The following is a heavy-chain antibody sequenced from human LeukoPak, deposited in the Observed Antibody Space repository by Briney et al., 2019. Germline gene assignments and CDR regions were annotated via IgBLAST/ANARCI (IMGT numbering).Heavy chain of an antibody. CDR2: INPSGGST. V-gene: IGHV1-46*01. CDR1: GYTFTSYY. CDR3: ARETVEYSSSSSRFDP. J-gene: IGHJ5*02. D-gene: IGHD6-6*01. Sequence: ASVKVSCKASGYTFTSYYMHWVRQAPGQGLEWMGIINPSGGSTSYAQKFQGRVTMTRDMSTSTVYVELSSLRSEDTAVYYCARETVEYSSSSSRFDPWGQGTLVTVSS.